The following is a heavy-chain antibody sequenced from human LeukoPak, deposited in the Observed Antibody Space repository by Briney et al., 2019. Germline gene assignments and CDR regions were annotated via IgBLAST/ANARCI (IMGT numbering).Heavy chain of an antibody. D-gene: IGHD6-19*01. Sequence: SETLSLTCADYGGSFSGYYWSWIRQPPGKGLEWSREINHSGSTNYNPSLKSRVTISVDTSKNQFSLKLSSVTAADTAVYYCARGFSSGWYSEYFQHWGQGTLVTVSS. CDR3: ARGFSSGWYSEYFQH. CDR1: GGSFSGYY. CDR2: INHSGST. V-gene: IGHV4-34*01. J-gene: IGHJ1*01.